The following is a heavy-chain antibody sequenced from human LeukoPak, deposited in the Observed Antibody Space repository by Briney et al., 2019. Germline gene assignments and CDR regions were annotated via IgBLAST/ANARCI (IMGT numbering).Heavy chain of an antibody. V-gene: IGHV7-4-1*01. D-gene: IGHD4-11*01. Sequence: ASVKVSCKASGYIFTNYAINWVRQAPGQGLEWTGWITSDTGTPTYAQGFKGRFVFSLDTSVTTAYLQISSLKVEDTAVYYCARDGARLDIWGQGTLVFVSS. CDR1: GYIFTNYA. J-gene: IGHJ3*02. CDR2: ITSDTGTP. CDR3: ARDGARLDI.